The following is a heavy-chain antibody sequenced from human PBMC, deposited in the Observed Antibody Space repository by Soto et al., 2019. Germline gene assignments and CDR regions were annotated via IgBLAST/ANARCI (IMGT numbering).Heavy chain of an antibody. CDR3: AGLEGGVAGTLPS. CDR1: GYIFTNYY. J-gene: IGHJ4*02. D-gene: IGHD6-19*01. Sequence: QVQLVQSGAEVKKPGASVKVSCKASGYIFTNYYLHWVRQAPGQGLEWMGVIHPSGGSTAYAQQFQGRVTMTRDTSTGKVYMELNSLRSEDTAVYYCAGLEGGVAGTLPSWGQGILVTVSS. CDR2: IHPSGGST. V-gene: IGHV1-46*01.